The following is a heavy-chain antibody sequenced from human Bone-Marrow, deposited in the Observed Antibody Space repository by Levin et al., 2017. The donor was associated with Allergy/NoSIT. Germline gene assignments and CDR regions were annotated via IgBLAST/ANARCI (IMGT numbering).Heavy chain of an antibody. V-gene: IGHV6-1*01. CDR1: GDNVSSKSAA. CDR2: TYYRYKWDN. D-gene: IGHD4-11*01. J-gene: IGHJ6*02. CDR3: TRGTDYSSEYSGDYYDGMDV. Sequence: SETLSLTCAISGDNVSSKSAAWNWIRQSPARGLEWLGRTYYRYKWDNDYAVSVKSRITISADTSRNQFSLQLHSVTPEDTAVYYCTRGTDYSSEYSGDYYDGMDVWGQGTTVTVSS.